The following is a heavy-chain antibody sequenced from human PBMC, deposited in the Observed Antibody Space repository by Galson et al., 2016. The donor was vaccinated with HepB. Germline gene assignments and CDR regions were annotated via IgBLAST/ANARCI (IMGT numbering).Heavy chain of an antibody. D-gene: IGHD1/OR15-1a*01. J-gene: IGHJ6*02. CDR2: LWNDGTTK. CDR3: ARDAKWNKIYYYCVMDV. V-gene: IGHV3-33*01. CDR1: GFTLSAYG. Sequence: SLRLSCAASGFTLSAYGMHWVRQAPGKGLEWVAILWNDGTTKHYADSVKGRFTISRDNSQNTLYLQMDSLRAEDTAVYYCARDAKWNKIYYYCVMDVWGQGTTVTVSS.